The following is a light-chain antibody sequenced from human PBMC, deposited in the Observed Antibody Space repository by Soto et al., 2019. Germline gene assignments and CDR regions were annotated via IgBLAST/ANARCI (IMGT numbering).Light chain of an antibody. Sequence: EIVLTQSPGTLSLSPGERATLSCRASQSVTSSYLIWYQQKPGQAPRLLIYGASTRAAGIPDRFSGSGSGTDFTLTISSLEPEDFAVYYCQQYGSSTWTFGQGTKVDIK. CDR1: QSVTSSY. CDR2: GAS. CDR3: QQYGSSTWT. J-gene: IGKJ1*01. V-gene: IGKV3-20*01.